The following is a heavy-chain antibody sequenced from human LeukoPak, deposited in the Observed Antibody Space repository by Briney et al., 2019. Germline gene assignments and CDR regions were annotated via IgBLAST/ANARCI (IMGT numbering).Heavy chain of an antibody. CDR2: IYYSGST. Sequence: SETLSLTCTVSGGSISSSSYYWGWIRQPPGKGLEWIGSIYYSGSTYYNPSLKSRVTISVDTSKNQFSLKLSSVTAADTAVYYCARAGRYYDSSGQDYWGQGTLVTVSS. V-gene: IGHV4-39*01. CDR1: GGSISSSSYY. J-gene: IGHJ4*02. D-gene: IGHD3-22*01. CDR3: ARAGRYYDSSGQDY.